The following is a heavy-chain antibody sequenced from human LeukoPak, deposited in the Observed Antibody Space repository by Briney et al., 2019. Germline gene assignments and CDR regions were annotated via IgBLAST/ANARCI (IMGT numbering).Heavy chain of an antibody. J-gene: IGHJ4*02. CDR3: ARGGAATGNFDY. CDR2: IYHSGST. D-gene: IGHD2-15*01. Sequence: SETLSLTCAVSGFSISSDYYLVWVPPPPGKGLGWIGSIYHSGSTYYNPSLKSRVTISVDTSKHQFSLKLSSVTAADTAVYYCARGGAATGNFDYWGQGTLVTVSS. V-gene: IGHV4-38-2*01. CDR1: GFSISSDYY.